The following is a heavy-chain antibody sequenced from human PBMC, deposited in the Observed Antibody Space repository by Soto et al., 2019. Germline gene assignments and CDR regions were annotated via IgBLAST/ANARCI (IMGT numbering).Heavy chain of an antibody. V-gene: IGHV3-30*18. J-gene: IGHJ6*02. CDR2: ISYDGSNK. D-gene: IGHD4-17*01. CDR1: GFTFSSYG. Sequence: SLRLSCAASGFTFSSYGMHWVRQAPGKGLEWVAVISYDGSNKYCADSVKGRFTISRDNSKNTLYLQMNSLRAEDTAVYYCAKGDYGGYYYYYGMDVWGQGTTVTV. CDR3: AKGDYGGYYYYYGMDV.